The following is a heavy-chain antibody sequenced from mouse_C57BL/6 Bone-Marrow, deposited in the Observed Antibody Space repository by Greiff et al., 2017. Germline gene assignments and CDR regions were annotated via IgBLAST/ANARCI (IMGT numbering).Heavy chain of an antibody. CDR2: INPYNGGT. D-gene: IGHD3-2*02. V-gene: IGHV1-19*01. CDR1: GYTFTDYY. CDR3: AFTAQAPYYAMDY. J-gene: IGHJ4*01. Sequence: EVQLQQSGPVLVKPGASVKMSCKASGYTFTDYYMNWVKQSHGKSLEWIGVINPYNGGTSYNQKFKGKATLTVDTSSSTAYMELNSLTSEDSAVYDGAFTAQAPYYAMDYWGQGTSVTVSS.